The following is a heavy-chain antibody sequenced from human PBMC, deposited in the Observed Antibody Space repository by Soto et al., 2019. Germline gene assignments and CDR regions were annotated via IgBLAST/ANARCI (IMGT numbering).Heavy chain of an antibody. CDR1: EFTFSNYA. V-gene: IGHV3-23*01. CDR2: ISYGGGTT. CDR3: AKNPGYYYDSTGYHFDY. D-gene: IGHD3-22*01. Sequence: GGSLRLSCAASEFTFSNYAMSWVRQAPGKGLEWVSAISYGGGTTYYADSVKGRFTISRDNSKNTLYLQMNSLRAEDTAVYCCAKNPGYYYDSTGYHFDYWGQGTLVTVSS. J-gene: IGHJ4*02.